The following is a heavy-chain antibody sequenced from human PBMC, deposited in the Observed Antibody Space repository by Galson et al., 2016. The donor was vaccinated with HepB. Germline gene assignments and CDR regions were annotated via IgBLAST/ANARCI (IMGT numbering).Heavy chain of an antibody. CDR1: GFIFNNFG. Sequence: SLRLSCAASGFIFNNFGMHWVRQAPGKGLEWVAVISPDGSKIYYADSVRGRFTISRDNSKSTLFLQMNSLRADDTAMYYCARTQGVFLWFGKLSTGDWYFDLWGRGTLVTVSS. CDR2: ISPDGSKI. V-gene: IGHV3-30*03. CDR3: ARTQGVFLWFGKLSTGDWYFDL. D-gene: IGHD3-10*01. J-gene: IGHJ2*01.